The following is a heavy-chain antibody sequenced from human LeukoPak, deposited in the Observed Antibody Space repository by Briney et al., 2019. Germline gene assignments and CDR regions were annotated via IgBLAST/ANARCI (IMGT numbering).Heavy chain of an antibody. J-gene: IGHJ6*02. CDR1: GFTVSSNY. CDR2: IYSGGST. D-gene: IGHD5-18*01. CDR3: ARDRGYSYGSHYYYGMDV. V-gene: IGHV3-66*01. Sequence: GGSLRPSCAASGFTVSSNYMSWVRQAPGKGLEWVSVIYSGGSTYYADSVKGRFTISRDNSKNTLYLQMNSLRAEDTAVYYCARDRGYSYGSHYYYGMDVWGQGTTVTVSS.